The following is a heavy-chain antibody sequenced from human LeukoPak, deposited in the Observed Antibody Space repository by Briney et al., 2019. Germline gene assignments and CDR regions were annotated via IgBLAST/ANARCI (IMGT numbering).Heavy chain of an antibody. CDR1: GFTFSSYR. J-gene: IGHJ3*02. CDR3: ARDQGYSSGRELRDAFDI. Sequence: PGGSLRLSCAASGFTFSSYRMNWVRQAPGKGLEWVSSISSSSSYIYYADSVKGRSTISRDNAKNSLYLQMNSQRAEDTAVYYCARDQGYSSGRELRDAFDIWGQGTMVTVSS. D-gene: IGHD6-19*01. V-gene: IGHV3-21*01. CDR2: ISSSSSYI.